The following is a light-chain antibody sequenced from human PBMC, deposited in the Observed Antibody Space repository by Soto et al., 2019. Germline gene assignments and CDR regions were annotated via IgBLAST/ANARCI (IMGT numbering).Light chain of an antibody. J-gene: IGKJ2*01. CDR3: QQSYSSPMYT. V-gene: IGKV1-39*01. CDR2: ATS. CDR1: QSISTY. Sequence: DIQMTQSPSSLSASVGDRVTIACRARQSISTYLNWYQQTPGKAPKLLIYATSNLQSGVPSGFSGSGSGREFTLTISSLQPEDFATYYCQQSYSSPMYTFGRGTNLEIK.